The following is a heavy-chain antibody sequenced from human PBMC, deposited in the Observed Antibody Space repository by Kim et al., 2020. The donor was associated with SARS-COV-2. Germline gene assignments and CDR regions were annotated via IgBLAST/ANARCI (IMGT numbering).Heavy chain of an antibody. CDR3: GRGFDI. V-gene: IGHV4-59*09. J-gene: IGHJ3*02. CDR2: IYYSWST. Sequence: IYYSWSTNYNRALKSRVTISVDTSKTQFSLKLSAVTAADTAVYYCGRGFDIWGQGTMVTVSS.